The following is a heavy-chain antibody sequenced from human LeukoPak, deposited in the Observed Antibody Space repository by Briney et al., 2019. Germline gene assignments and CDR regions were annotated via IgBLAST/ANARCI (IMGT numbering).Heavy chain of an antibody. CDR2: MNPNSGNT. J-gene: IGHJ4*02. V-gene: IGHV1-8*01. CDR3: AIREGLRYFDWYPYFDY. CDR1: GYTFTSYD. Sequence: GASVKVSCKASGYTFTSYDINWVRQATGQGLEWMGWMNPNSGNTGYAQKFQGRVTTTRNTSISTAYMELSSLRSEDTAVYYCAIREGLRYFDWYPYFDYWGQGTLVTVSS. D-gene: IGHD3-9*01.